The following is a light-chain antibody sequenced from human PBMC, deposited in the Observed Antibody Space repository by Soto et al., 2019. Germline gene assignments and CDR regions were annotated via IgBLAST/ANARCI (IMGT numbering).Light chain of an antibody. CDR2: EVS. Sequence: QSVLTQPASVSGSPGQSITISCTGTSTDIGGYTFVSWYQQHPGKGPKLLIYEVSNRPSGVSNRFSGSKAGNTASLTISGLQAEDQANYFCSSYTSSRTVIFGGGTKLPVL. J-gene: IGLJ2*01. V-gene: IGLV2-14*01. CDR1: STDIGGYTF. CDR3: SSYTSSRTVI.